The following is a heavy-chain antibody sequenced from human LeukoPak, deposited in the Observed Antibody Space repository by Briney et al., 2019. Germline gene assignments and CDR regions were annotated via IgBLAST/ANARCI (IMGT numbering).Heavy chain of an antibody. CDR1: GGSFSGYY. CDR2: INHSGST. D-gene: IGHD2-8*01. J-gene: IGHJ6*03. V-gene: IGHV4-34*01. CDR3: ARGRCTNGVCYKGLYYYYMDV. Sequence: SETLSLTCAVYGGSFSGYYWSWIRQPPGKGLEWIGEINHSGSTNYNPSLKSRVTISVDTSKNQFSLKLSSATAADTAVYYCARGRCTNGVCYKGLYYYYMDVWGKGTTVTVSS.